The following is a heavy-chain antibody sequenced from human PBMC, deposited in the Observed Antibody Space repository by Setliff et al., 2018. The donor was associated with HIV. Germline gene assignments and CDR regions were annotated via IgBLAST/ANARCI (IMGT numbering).Heavy chain of an antibody. J-gene: IGHJ4*02. CDR1: GGSVSSGSYY. CDR2: IYYSGSA. Sequence: SETLSLTCTVSGGSVSSGSYYWSWFRQPPGKGLEWIGYIYYSGSAKHNPSLKSRVTISLDTSKNQFSLKLTSVTAADTAVYYCARYSPRGYTLTGPYWGQGTLVTVSS. V-gene: IGHV4-61*01. CDR3: ARYSPRGYTLTGPY. D-gene: IGHD6-25*01.